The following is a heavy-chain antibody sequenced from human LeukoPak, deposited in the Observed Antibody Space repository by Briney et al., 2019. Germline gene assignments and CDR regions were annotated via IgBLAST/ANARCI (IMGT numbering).Heavy chain of an antibody. J-gene: IGHJ5*02. Sequence: ASVKVSCKASGYTFTSYDINWVRQATGQGLEWMGWMNPNSGNTGYAQKFQGRVTMTRNTSISTAYMELSSLRSEDTAAYYCARGRFTLPGIAVAGNWFDPWGQGTLVTVSS. CDR2: MNPNSGNT. D-gene: IGHD6-19*01. CDR1: GYTFTSYD. CDR3: ARGRFTLPGIAVAGNWFDP. V-gene: IGHV1-8*01.